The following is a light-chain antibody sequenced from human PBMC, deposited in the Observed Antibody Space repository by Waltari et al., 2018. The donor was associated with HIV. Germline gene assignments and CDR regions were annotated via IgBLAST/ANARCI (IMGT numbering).Light chain of an antibody. Sequence: QSALTQPASVSGSPGQSITISCTGTSSDVGGYNYVSWYQQSPGKVPKLLIYDVSNRPSVVSNRFSGTKSGNTASLTISGLQAEDEGDYYCTSYASSSWVFGGGTKLTVL. J-gene: IGLJ3*02. CDR3: TSYASSSWV. CDR1: SSDVGGYNY. CDR2: DVS. V-gene: IGLV2-14*03.